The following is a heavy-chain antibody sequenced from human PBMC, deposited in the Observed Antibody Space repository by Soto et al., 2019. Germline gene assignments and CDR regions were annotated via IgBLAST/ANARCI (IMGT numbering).Heavy chain of an antibody. CDR2: INAGNGNT. CDR3: ARDGYYGSGGMEFDY. CDR1: GYTFTSYA. D-gene: IGHD3-10*01. V-gene: IGHV1-3*01. J-gene: IGHJ4*02. Sequence: QVQLVQSGAEVKKPGASVKVSCKASGYTFTSYAMHWVRQAPGQSLEWMGWINAGNGNTKYSQKFQGRVTITRDTSASTAYMELSSLRSEDTAVYYCARDGYYGSGGMEFDYWGQGTLVTVSS.